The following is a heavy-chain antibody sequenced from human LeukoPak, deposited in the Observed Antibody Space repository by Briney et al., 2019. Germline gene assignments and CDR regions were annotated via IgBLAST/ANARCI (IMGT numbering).Heavy chain of an antibody. CDR3: ARDEGSGWSSAFLDH. D-gene: IGHD6-19*01. Sequence: GGSLRLSCAASGFTVSRNYMSWVRQAPGKGLEWVSVIYSGGNADYADSVKGRFTISRDDSKNTLYLQMSSLRAEDTAVYYCARDEGSGWSSAFLDHWGQGNLVTVSS. CDR1: GFTVSRNY. CDR2: IYSGGNA. J-gene: IGHJ4*02. V-gene: IGHV3-53*01.